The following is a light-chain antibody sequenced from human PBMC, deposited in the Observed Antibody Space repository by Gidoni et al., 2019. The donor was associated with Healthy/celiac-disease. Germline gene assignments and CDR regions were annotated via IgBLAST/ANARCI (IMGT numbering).Light chain of an antibody. CDR2: AAS. V-gene: IGKV1-39*01. Sequence: DIELTQSPSSLSASVGDRVTITCRASQSISSYLDSYQQRPGKAPNLLIYAASSLKSGVPSRFSGSGSATDSTLTISSLQHEDFANYYCQQSYSTRYTFGQGTKLEIK. J-gene: IGKJ2*01. CDR1: QSISSY. CDR3: QQSYSTRYT.